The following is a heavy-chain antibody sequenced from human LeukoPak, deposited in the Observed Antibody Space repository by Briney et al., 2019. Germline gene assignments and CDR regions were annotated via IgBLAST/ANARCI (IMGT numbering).Heavy chain of an antibody. J-gene: IGHJ5*02. CDR2: IIPIFGTA. D-gene: IGHD3-3*01. CDR3: ARETPLRFLEWLGGWFDP. V-gene: IGHV1-69*05. CDR1: GGTFSSYA. Sequence: GASVKVSCKASGGTFSSYAISWVRQAPGQGLEWMGGIIPIFGTANYAQKFQGRVTITTDESTSTAYMELSSLRSEDTAVYYCARETPLRFLEWLGGWFDPWGQGTLVTVSS.